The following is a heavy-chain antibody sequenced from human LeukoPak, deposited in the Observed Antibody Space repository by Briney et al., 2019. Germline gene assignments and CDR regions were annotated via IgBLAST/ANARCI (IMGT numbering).Heavy chain of an antibody. CDR2: IKQDGSEK. V-gene: IGHV3-7*03. Sequence: PGGSLRLSCAASGFTFSSYWMSWVRQAPGKGLEWVANIKQDGSEKYYVDSVKGRFTISRDNAKNSLYLQMNSLRAEDTAVYYCASRYCSGGSCPYYYYYYMDVWGKGTTVTVSS. CDR1: GFTFSSYW. CDR3: ASRYCSGGSCPYYYYYYMDV. J-gene: IGHJ6*03. D-gene: IGHD2-15*01.